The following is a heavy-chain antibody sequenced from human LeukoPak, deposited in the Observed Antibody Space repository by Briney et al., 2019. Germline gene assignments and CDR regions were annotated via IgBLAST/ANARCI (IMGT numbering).Heavy chain of an antibody. J-gene: IGHJ4*02. D-gene: IGHD3-22*01. CDR2: ISAYNGNT. V-gene: IGHV1-18*01. Sequence: ASVKVSCKASGGTFSSYGISWVRQAPGQGLEWMGWISAYNGNTNYAQKLQGRVTMTTDTSTSTAYMELRSLRSDDTAVYYCATRVTYYYDSSDLIDYWGQGTLVTVSS. CDR3: ATRVTYYYDSSDLIDY. CDR1: GGTFSSYG.